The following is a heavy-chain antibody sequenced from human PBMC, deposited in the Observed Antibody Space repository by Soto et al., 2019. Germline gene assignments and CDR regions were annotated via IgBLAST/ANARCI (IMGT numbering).Heavy chain of an antibody. V-gene: IGHV2-5*01. CDR3: PRRRGMVRGGGPFDP. J-gene: IGHJ5*02. Sequence: SGPTLVKPTQTLTLTCTFSGFSLSTSGVGVGWIRQPPGKALEWLELIYWNDDKRYSASLKRRLTITKDTSKNQVILTMTNMDPVDTATCYCPRRRGMVRGGGPFDPWDQGTLVTVSS. CDR1: GFSLSTSGVG. D-gene: IGHD3-10*01. CDR2: IYWNDDK.